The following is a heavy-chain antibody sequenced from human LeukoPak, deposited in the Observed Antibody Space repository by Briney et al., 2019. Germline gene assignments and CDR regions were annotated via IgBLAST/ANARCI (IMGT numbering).Heavy chain of an antibody. CDR3: ASLGVVGESWSVDY. V-gene: IGHV3-21*01. J-gene: IGHJ4*02. Sequence: GGSLRLSCAASGFTFRSYSMNWVRQAPGKGVEWASSISSSSSDIYYADSVKGRFTISRDNAKNSLYLQMNSLRAADTAVYYCASLGVVGESWSVDYWGQGTLVTVSS. D-gene: IGHD3-10*01. CDR1: GFTFRSYS. CDR2: ISSSSSDI.